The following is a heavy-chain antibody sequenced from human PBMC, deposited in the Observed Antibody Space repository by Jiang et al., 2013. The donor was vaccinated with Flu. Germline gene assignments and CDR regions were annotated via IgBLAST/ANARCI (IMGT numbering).Heavy chain of an antibody. Sequence: KPTQTLTLTCTFSGFSLSTSGMCVSWIRQPPGKALEWLALIDWDDDKYYSTSLKTRLTISKDTSKNQVVLTMTNMDPVDTATYYCARGADYDYVWGSYRFPFDPWGQGTLVTVSS. CDR2: IDWDDDK. J-gene: IGHJ5*02. D-gene: IGHD3-16*02. CDR3: ARGADYDYVWGSYRFPFDP. V-gene: IGHV2-70*01. CDR1: GFSLSTSGMC.